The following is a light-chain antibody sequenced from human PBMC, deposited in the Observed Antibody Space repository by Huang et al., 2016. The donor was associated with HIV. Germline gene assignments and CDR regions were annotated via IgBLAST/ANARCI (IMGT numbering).Light chain of an antibody. Sequence: IQMTQSPSSGSASVGDRVTITCRASQDISSACNWYQQEPGKAPKLLLYAASRLQSGVPSRFSGSGSGTEYSLTISSLQPEDFATYYCQQYYASMYTFGQGTKLGIK. CDR2: AAS. CDR1: QDISSA. J-gene: IGKJ2*01. CDR3: QQYYASMYT. V-gene: IGKV1-NL1*01.